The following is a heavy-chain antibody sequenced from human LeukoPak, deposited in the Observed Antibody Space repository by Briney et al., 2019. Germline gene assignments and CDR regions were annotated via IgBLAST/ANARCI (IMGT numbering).Heavy chain of an antibody. J-gene: IGHJ6*02. CDR2: IYYSGST. V-gene: IGHV4-30-4*01. Sequence: PSQTLSLTCTVSGGSISSGDYYWSWIRQPPGKGLEWIGYIYYSGSTYYNPSLKSRVTISVDTSKNQFPLKLSSVTAADTAVYYCARDLVVYYGSGSYYGEEYYYGMDVWGQGTTVTVSS. D-gene: IGHD3-10*01. CDR1: GGSISSGDYY. CDR3: ARDLVVYYGSGSYYGEEYYYGMDV.